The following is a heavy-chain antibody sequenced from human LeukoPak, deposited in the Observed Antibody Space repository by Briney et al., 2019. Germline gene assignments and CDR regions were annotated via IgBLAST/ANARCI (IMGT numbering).Heavy chain of an antibody. J-gene: IGHJ2*01. CDR1: GGSISSGSYY. CDR3: ARGTSYRAVGATTPWYFDL. V-gene: IGHV4-61*09. CDR2: INHSGST. Sequence: SQTLSPTCTVSGGSISSGSYYWSWIRQPAGKGLEWIGEINHSGSTNYNPSLKSRVTISVDTSKNQFSLKLSSVTAADTAVYYCARGTSYRAVGATTPWYFDLWGRGTLVTVSS. D-gene: IGHD1-26*01.